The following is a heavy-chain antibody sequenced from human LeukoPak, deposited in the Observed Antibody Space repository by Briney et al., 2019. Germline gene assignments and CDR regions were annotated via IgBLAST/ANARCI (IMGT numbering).Heavy chain of an antibody. D-gene: IGHD3-10*01. CDR2: INHSGST. Sequence: SETLSLTCTVSGGSISSYYWSWIRQPPGKGLEWIGEINHSGSTNYNPSLKSRVTISVDTSKNQFSLKLSSVTAADTAVYYCASAGSRYYYYGMDVWGKGTTVTVSS. V-gene: IGHV4-34*01. CDR3: ASAGSRYYYYGMDV. J-gene: IGHJ6*04. CDR1: GGSISSYY.